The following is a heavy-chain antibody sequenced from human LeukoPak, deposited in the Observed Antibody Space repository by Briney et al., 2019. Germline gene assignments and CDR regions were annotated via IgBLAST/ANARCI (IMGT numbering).Heavy chain of an antibody. CDR1: GFSVSSTY. D-gene: IGHD3-10*01. CDR2: IYTSGST. J-gene: IGHJ5*02. Sequence: GGSLRLSCAASGFSVSSTYMSCVRQAPGKGLEWGSLIYTSGSTFYADSVMGRFTISRDNSKNTLFLQMNSLRAEDSAVYYCTRDRAGTQSWVEFDLWGQGTLVTVSS. CDR3: TRDRAGTQSWVEFDL. V-gene: IGHV3-66*03.